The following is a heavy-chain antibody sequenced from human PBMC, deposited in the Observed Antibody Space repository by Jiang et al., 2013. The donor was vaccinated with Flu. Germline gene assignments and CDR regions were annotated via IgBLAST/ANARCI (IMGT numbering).Heavy chain of an antibody. Sequence: TSYGISWVRQAPGQGLEWMGWISAYNGNTNYAQKLQGRVTMTTDTSTSTAYMELRSLRSDDTAVYYCARDHPYCGGDCYSAPNFDYWGQGTLVTVSS. V-gene: IGHV1-18*01. CDR1: TSYG. J-gene: IGHJ4*02. CDR2: ISAYNGNT. CDR3: ARDHPYCGGDCYSAPNFDY. D-gene: IGHD2-21*02.